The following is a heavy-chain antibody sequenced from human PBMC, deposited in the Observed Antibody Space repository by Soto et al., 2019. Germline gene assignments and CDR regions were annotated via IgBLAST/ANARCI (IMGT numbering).Heavy chain of an antibody. CDR2: MNPGSGKT. Sequence: VVPVKVYCKASGYTLSNYDISWGQHANGQGLEWMGWMNPGSGKTGYANKFQGRVTMTRDASTSTAPLELSSLTSEDTAVYYCARMASTGTLNWFGTRGQETLGAASS. CDR1: GYTLSNYD. CDR3: ARMASTGTLNWFGT. D-gene: IGHD1-1*01. V-gene: IGHV1-8*02. J-gene: IGHJ5*02.